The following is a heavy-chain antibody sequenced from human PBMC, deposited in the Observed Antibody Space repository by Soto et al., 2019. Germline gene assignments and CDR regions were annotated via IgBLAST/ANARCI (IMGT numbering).Heavy chain of an antibody. D-gene: IGHD1-26*01. Sequence: SETLSLTCTVSGGSISSGGYYWNWIRQHPGKGLEWIGYIYYSGSTYYNPSLKSRVTISVDTSKNQFSLKLSSVTAADTAVYYCARLRSGSYYTPEYFQHWGQGTLVTVSS. CDR2: IYYSGST. V-gene: IGHV4-31*03. J-gene: IGHJ1*01. CDR3: ARLRSGSYYTPEYFQH. CDR1: GGSISSGGYY.